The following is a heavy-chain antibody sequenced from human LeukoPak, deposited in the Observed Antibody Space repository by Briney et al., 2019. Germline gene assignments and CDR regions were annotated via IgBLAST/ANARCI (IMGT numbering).Heavy chain of an antibody. CDR3: ARGNREYYFDY. CDR2: INAGNGNT. V-gene: IGHV1-3*01. D-gene: IGHD1-14*01. J-gene: IGHJ4*02. CDR1: GYTFTSYA. Sequence: APVKVSCKASGYTFTSYAMHWVRQAPGQRLEWMGWINAGNGNTKYSQKFQGRVTITADESTSTAYMELSSLRSEDTAVYYCARGNREYYFDYWGQGTLVTVSS.